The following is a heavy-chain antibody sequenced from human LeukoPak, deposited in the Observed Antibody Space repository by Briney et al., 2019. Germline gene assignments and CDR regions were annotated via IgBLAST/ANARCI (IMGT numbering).Heavy chain of an antibody. CDR3: ARYCGAASCYSSFDY. D-gene: IGHD2-15*01. CDR2: ISGDGGT. CDR1: GFTFGSYV. Sequence: GGSLRLSCAASGFTFGSYVMSWVRQAPGKGPEWVSAISGDGGTYYADSVKGRSTISRDNSKNTLYLQMNSLGGEDTALYYCARYCGAASCYSSFDYWGQGTLVTVAS. V-gene: IGHV3-23*01. J-gene: IGHJ4*02.